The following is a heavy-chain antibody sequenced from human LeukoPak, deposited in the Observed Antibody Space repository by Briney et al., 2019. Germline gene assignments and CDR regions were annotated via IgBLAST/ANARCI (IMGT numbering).Heavy chain of an antibody. V-gene: IGHV3-23*01. J-gene: IGHJ3*02. D-gene: IGHD2-15*01. Sequence: GGSLRLSCAASVFIFSSYAMRWVRQPPARGLEWVSAISGSGGSTYYADSVKGRFTISRDNSKNTLYLQMNSLRAEDTAVYYCAKIGRGLVQGIWGQGTMVTVSS. CDR2: ISGSGGST. CDR1: VFIFSSYA. CDR3: AKIGRGLVQGI.